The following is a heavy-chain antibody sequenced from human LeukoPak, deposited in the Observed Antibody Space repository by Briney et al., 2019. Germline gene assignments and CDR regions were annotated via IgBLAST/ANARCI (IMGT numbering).Heavy chain of an antibody. J-gene: IGHJ5*02. Sequence: ASETLSLTCTLSGGSISSGSYYWSWIRQPAGKGLEWIGRIYTSGSTNYNPSLKSRVTISVDTSKNQFSLKLSSVTAADTAVYYCARYGYVWGSGWFDPRGQGTLVTVSS. CDR1: GGSISSGSYY. V-gene: IGHV4-61*02. CDR3: ARYGYVWGSGWFDP. CDR2: IYTSGST. D-gene: IGHD3-16*01.